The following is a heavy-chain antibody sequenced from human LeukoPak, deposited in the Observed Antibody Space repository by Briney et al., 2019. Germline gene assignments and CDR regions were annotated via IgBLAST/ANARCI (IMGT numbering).Heavy chain of an antibody. CDR3: AKDQHCSTISCATRTGFDP. J-gene: IGHJ5*02. CDR2: ISSTGGST. D-gene: IGHD2-2*01. V-gene: IGHV3-64D*06. Sequence: PGGSLRLSCSASGSTFSNYAMHWVRQAPGKGLEFVSGISSTGGSTNYPDSVKDRFSISRDNSKNTLYLQMTSLRADDTAVYYCAKDQHCSTISCATRTGFDPWGQGTSVTVSS. CDR1: GSTFSNYA.